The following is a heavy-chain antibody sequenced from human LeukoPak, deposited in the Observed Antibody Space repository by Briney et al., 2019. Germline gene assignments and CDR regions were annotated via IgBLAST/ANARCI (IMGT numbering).Heavy chain of an antibody. J-gene: IGHJ4*02. CDR1: GDSISSYY. CDR2: MYPSGGI. Sequence: SETLSLTCTVSGDSISSYYWSWLRQPAGKGLEWIGRMYPSGGINYNSSLKSRVTMSVDTSKNQFSLKLSSVTAADTAVYYCARVPRYCSGGSCYSEYYFDCWGQGTPVTVSS. CDR3: ARVPRYCSGGSCYSEYYFDC. D-gene: IGHD2-15*01. V-gene: IGHV4-4*07.